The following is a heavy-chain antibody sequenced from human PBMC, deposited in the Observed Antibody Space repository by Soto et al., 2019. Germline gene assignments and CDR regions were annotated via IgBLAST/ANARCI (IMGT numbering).Heavy chain of an antibody. CDR3: ATPFQRSGYYYDFWYFDL. D-gene: IGHD3-22*01. V-gene: IGHV3-30*03. CDR1: GFTFSSYG. CDR2: ISHDGSTI. Sequence: QVQLVESGGGVVQPGRSLRLSCAASGFTFSSYGMHWVRQAPGKGLEWMAVISHDGSTIYYADSVKGRFTIPRDNSDNTPYLPMNSLRAEDTAVYYCATPFQRSGYYYDFWYFDLWGRGTLVTVSS. J-gene: IGHJ2*01.